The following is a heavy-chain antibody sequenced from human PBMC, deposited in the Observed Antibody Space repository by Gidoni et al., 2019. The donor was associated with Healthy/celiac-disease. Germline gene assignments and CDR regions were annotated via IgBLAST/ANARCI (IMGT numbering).Heavy chain of an antibody. J-gene: IGHJ2*01. CDR2: IKSKTDGGTT. V-gene: IGHV3-15*01. CDR3: TTDDYGDYGRSGPEAGF. D-gene: IGHD4-17*01. Sequence: EVQLVESGGGLVKPGGSLRLSCAASGFTFSNAWMSWVRQAPGKGLEWVGRIKSKTDGGTTDYAAPVKGRFTISRDDSKNTLYLQMNSLKTEDTAVYYCTTDDYGDYGRSGPEAGFWGRGTLVTVSS. CDR1: GFTFSNAW.